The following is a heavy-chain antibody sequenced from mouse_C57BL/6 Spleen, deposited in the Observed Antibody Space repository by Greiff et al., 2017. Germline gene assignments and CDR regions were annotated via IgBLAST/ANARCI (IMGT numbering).Heavy chain of an antibody. Sequence: QVQLKESGAELVRPGASVTLSCKASGYTFTDYYINWVKQRPGQGLEWIARIYPGSGNTYYNEKVKGKATLTAEKSSSTAYMQLSSLTAEDSAVYFCARVRDYVFDYWGQGTTLTVSS. J-gene: IGHJ2*01. CDR3: ARVRDYVFDY. CDR1: GYTFTDYY. V-gene: IGHV1-76*01. D-gene: IGHD2-4*01. CDR2: IYPGSGNT.